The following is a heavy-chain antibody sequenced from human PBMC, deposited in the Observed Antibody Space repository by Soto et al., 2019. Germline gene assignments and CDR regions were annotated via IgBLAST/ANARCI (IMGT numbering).Heavy chain of an antibody. CDR2: VSLTGDRT. J-gene: IGHJ4*02. CDR1: RFSFSSYE. D-gene: IGHD6-19*01. CDR3: TKSADSAGWGVDF. Sequence: EVQLLESGGGLVQPGGSLRLSCVASRFSFSSYEMSWVRQAAGKGLEWVSRVSLTGDRTNYAGSVKGRFTVSRDNARNSLSLQMNILSDEDTAVYYCTKSADSAGWGVDFWGQGTLVTVSS. V-gene: IGHV3-23*01.